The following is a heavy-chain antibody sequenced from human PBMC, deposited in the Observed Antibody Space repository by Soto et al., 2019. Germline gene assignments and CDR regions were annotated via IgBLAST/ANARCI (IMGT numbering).Heavy chain of an antibody. J-gene: IGHJ4*02. CDR2: INYKKET. D-gene: IGHD1-7*01. V-gene: IGHV4-59*03. CDR1: GGSISSYY. CDR3: AKGGTAKLIY. Sequence: SETLSLTCTVSGGSISSYYWSWIRQTPEKVQEWIGYINYKKETNYNPSLKSRVTMSVDTSKNQFSLKLTSVTAADTAIYYCAKGGTAKLIYWGQGTQVTVSS.